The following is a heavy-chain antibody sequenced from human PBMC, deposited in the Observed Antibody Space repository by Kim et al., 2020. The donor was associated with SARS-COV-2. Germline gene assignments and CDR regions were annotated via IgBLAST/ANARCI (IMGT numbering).Heavy chain of an antibody. V-gene: IGHV4-59*01. CDR2: T. J-gene: IGHJ4*02. D-gene: IGHD5-18*01. CDR3: ARSYSYGLDY. Sequence: TNYNPSLKSRVTLSVDTSKNQFSLKLSSVTAADTAVYYCARSYSYGLDYWGQGTLVTVSS.